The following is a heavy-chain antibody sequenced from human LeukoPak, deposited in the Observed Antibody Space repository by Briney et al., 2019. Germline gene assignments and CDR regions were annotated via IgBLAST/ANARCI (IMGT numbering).Heavy chain of an antibody. V-gene: IGHV1-8*01. J-gene: IGHJ4*02. CDR2: MNPNSGNT. CDR3: ARRGIAAAGIGYFDY. D-gene: IGHD6-13*01. Sequence: GASVKVSCKASGYTFTSYDINWVRQAPGQGLEWMGWMNPNSGNTGYAQKFQGRVTMTRNTSISTAYMELSSLRSDDTAVYYCARRGIAAAGIGYFDYWGQGTLVTVSS. CDR1: GYTFTSYD.